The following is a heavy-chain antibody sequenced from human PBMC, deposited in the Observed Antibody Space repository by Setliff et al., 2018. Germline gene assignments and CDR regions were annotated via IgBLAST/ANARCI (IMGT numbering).Heavy chain of an antibody. D-gene: IGHD6-13*01. Sequence: SETLSLTCPVSGGSISSSNWWSWVRQPPGKGLEWIGEIYHSGSTNYNPSLKSRVTISVDKSKNQFSLKLSSVTAADTAVYYCARGSSSWYALFDYWGQGTLVTVSS. V-gene: IGHV4-4*02. CDR3: ARGSSSWYALFDY. CDR1: GGSISSSNW. CDR2: IYHSGST. J-gene: IGHJ4*02.